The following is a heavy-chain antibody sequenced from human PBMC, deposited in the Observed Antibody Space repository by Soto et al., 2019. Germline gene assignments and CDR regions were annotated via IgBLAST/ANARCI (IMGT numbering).Heavy chain of an antibody. CDR3: AKDPVSGWYYFDY. CDR2: INAGNGNT. J-gene: IGHJ4*02. Sequence: VASVKVSCKASGYTFTSYAMHWVRQAPGQRLEWMGWINAGNGNTKYSQKFQGRVTITRDTSASTAYMELSSLRSEDTAVYYCAKDPVSGWYYFDYWGQGTLVTVSS. CDR1: GYTFTSYA. D-gene: IGHD6-19*01. V-gene: IGHV1-3*01.